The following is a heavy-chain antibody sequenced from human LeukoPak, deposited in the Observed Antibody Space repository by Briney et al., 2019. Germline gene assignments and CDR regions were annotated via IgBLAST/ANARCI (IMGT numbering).Heavy chain of an antibody. CDR3: ARGGADYVIGY. D-gene: IGHD4-17*01. J-gene: IGHJ4*02. V-gene: IGHV3-11*06. CDR1: GFTFSDYY. CDR2: ISSSSSYT. Sequence: GGSLRLSCAASGFTFSDYYMSGIRQAPGKGLEWISIISSSSSYTNYADSVKGRFTISRDNTKNSLYLQMNNLRAEDTAVYYCARGGADYVIGYWGQGTLVTVSS.